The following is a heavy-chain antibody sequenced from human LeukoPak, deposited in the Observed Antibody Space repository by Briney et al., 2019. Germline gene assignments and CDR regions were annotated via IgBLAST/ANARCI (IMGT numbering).Heavy chain of an antibody. V-gene: IGHV4-61*08. CDR2: IYYSGST. J-gene: IGHJ4*02. CDR3: ARGYSYGYVFDY. D-gene: IGHD5-18*01. Sequence: SETLSLTCTVSGGSISSGDYYWSWIRQPPGKGLEWIGYIYYSGSTNYNPSLKSRVTISVDTSKNQFSLKLSSVTAADTAVYYCARGYSYGYVFDYWGQGTLVTVSS. CDR1: GGSISSGDYY.